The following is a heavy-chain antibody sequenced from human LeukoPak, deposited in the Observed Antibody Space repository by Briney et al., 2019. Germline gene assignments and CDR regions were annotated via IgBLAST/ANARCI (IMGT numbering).Heavy chain of an antibody. V-gene: IGHV4-38-2*01. CDR3: ARQLGYSSGWYGYYFDY. CDR1: GYSISSGYY. D-gene: IGHD6-19*01. CDR2: IYHSGST. Sequence: SETLSLTCAVSGYSISSGYYWGWIRQPPGKGLEWIGRIYHSGSTYYNPSLKSRVTISVDTSKNQFSLKLSSVTAADTAVYYCARQLGYSSGWYGYYFDYWGQGTLVTVSS. J-gene: IGHJ4*02.